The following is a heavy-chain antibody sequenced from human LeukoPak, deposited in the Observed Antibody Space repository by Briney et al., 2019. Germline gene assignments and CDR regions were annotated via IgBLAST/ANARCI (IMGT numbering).Heavy chain of an antibody. J-gene: IGHJ4*02. Sequence: GASVKVSCKASGYTFTGYYMHWVRQAPGQGLEWMGWINPNSGGTNYAQKFQGRVTMTRDTSISTAYMELRRLRSDDTAVYYCARDLEVHGVRNYFDYWGQGTLVTVYS. CDR2: INPNSGGT. V-gene: IGHV1-2*02. CDR1: GYTFTGYY. D-gene: IGHD4-17*01. CDR3: ARDLEVHGVRNYFDY.